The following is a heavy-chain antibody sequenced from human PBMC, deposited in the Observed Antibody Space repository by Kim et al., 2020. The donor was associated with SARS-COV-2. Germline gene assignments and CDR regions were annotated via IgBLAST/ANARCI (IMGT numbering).Heavy chain of an antibody. V-gene: IGHV1-69*04. J-gene: IGHJ3*02. Sequence: FQGRVTITADKSTSTAYMELSSLRSEDTAVYYCARVDTMVRGVSYAFDIWGQGTMVTVSS. D-gene: IGHD3-10*01. CDR3: ARVDTMVRGVSYAFDI.